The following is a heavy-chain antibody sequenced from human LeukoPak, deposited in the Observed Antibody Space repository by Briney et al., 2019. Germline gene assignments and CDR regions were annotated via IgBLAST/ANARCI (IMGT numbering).Heavy chain of an antibody. V-gene: IGHV4-39*07. CDR3: AGSSGRRTFDI. D-gene: IGHD3-10*01. Sequence: SETLSLTCTVSGGSISSSSYYWGWIRQPPGKGLEWIGSIYYSGSTYYNPSLKSRVTISVDTSKNQFSLKLSSVTAADTAMYYCAGSSGRRTFDIWGQGAMVTVSS. J-gene: IGHJ3*02. CDR1: GGSISSSSYY. CDR2: IYYSGST.